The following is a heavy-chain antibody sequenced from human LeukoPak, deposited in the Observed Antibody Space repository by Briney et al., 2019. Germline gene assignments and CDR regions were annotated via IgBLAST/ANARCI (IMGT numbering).Heavy chain of an antibody. V-gene: IGHV4-34*01. CDR3: ARSQGRYSSSSGYYFDY. CDR2: INHSGST. Sequence: SETLSLTCAVYGGSFSGYYWGWIRQPPGKGLEWIGEINHSGSTNYNPSLKSRVTISVDTSKNQFSLKLSSVTAADTAVYYCARSQGRYSSSSGYYFDYWGQGTLVTVSS. J-gene: IGHJ4*02. D-gene: IGHD6-6*01. CDR1: GGSFSGYY.